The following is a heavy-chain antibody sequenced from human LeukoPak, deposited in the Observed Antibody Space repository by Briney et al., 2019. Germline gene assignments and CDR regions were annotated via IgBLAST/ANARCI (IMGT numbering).Heavy chain of an antibody. D-gene: IGHD3-3*01. V-gene: IGHV1-2*02. Sequence: ASVTVSCKASGYTFTDYDMQWVRQAPGQGLGWMGWINPNSGGTNYAQKFQGRVTMPRDTSISTAYMELSRLRSDDTAVYYCAREGALTIFGVVTPDAFDIWGQGTMVTVSS. CDR1: GYTFTDYD. J-gene: IGHJ3*02. CDR3: AREGALTIFGVVTPDAFDI. CDR2: INPNSGGT.